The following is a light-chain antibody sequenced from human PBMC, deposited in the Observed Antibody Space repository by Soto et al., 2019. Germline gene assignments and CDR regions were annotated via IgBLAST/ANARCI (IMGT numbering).Light chain of an antibody. V-gene: IGKV3-20*01. Sequence: EIVMTQSPGTLSLSPGERATLSCRASQSVSSRLAWYQQKPGQAPRLLISGASRRATGIPDRFSGSGSGTDFTLTISRLEPEDFALYYCQHYVERSPITFGQGTRLEIK. CDR3: QHYVERSPIT. CDR1: QSVSSR. J-gene: IGKJ5*01. CDR2: GAS.